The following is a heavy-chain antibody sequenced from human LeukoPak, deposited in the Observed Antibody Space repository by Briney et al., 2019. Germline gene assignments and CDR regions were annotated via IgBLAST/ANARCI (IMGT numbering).Heavy chain of an antibody. Sequence: SVKVSCKASGGTFSSYAISWVRQAPGQGLEWMGGIIPIFGTVNYAQKFQGRVTITADKSTSTAYMELSSLRSEDTAVYYCARMSWVTGTSGGWFDPWGQGTLVTVSS. D-gene: IGHD1-20*01. CDR2: IIPIFGTV. CDR3: ARMSWVTGTSGGWFDP. CDR1: GGTFSSYA. J-gene: IGHJ5*02. V-gene: IGHV1-69*06.